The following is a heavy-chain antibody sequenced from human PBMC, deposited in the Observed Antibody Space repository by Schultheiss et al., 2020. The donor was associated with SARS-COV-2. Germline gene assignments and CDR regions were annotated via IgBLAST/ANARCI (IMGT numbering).Heavy chain of an antibody. D-gene: IGHD4-17*01. J-gene: IGHJ4*02. CDR2: ISSSSSYT. Sequence: GGSLRLSCAASGFTFSDYYMSWIRQAPGKGLEWVSYISSSSSYTNYADSVKGRFTISRDNAKNSLYLQLNSLRDEDTAVYYCAREYGDYYAYFDYWGQGTLVTVSS. CDR3: AREYGDYYAYFDY. CDR1: GFTFSDYY. V-gene: IGHV3-11*06.